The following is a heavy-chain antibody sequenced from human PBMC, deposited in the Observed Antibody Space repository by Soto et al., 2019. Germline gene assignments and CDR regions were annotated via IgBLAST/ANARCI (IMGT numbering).Heavy chain of an antibody. J-gene: IGHJ4*02. CDR3: ARALTTVAPGIGYFDY. Sequence: QVQLVQSGAEVKKPGSSVKVSCKASGGTFSSYAISWVRQAPGQGLEWMGGVIPIVGTENYAQKFQGRVTITADESTSTAYMELSSPRSEDPAVYCCARALTTVAPGIGYFDYCGQGTLVTVSS. V-gene: IGHV1-69*01. CDR2: VIPIVGTE. D-gene: IGHD4-4*01. CDR1: GGTFSSYA.